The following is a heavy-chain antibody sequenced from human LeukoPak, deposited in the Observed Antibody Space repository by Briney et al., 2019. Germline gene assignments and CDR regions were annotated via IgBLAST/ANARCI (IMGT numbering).Heavy chain of an antibody. CDR1: GFTFSSSW. D-gene: IGHD6-19*01. J-gene: IGHJ4*02. V-gene: IGHV3-7*01. CDR2: IKEDGSWK. Sequence: GGSLRLSCAASGFTFSSSWMGWARQAPGKVLEWVANIKEDGSWKHYAVSVQGRFTISRDNAKNSLYLQMNSLRAEDTAVYYCARDRGWYHADSWGQGTLVTVSS. CDR3: ARDRGWYHADS.